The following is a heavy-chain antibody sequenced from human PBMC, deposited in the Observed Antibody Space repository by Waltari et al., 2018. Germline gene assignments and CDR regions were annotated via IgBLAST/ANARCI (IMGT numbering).Heavy chain of an antibody. J-gene: IGHJ6*03. CDR2: MNPNSGNT. CDR1: GYTFTSYD. V-gene: IGHV1-8*01. CDR3: ARGIAVAGRKGYYYYMDV. Sequence: QVQLVQSGAEVKKPGASVKVSCKASGYTFTSYDINWVRQATGQGLEWMGWMNPNSGNTGYAQKFQGRVTMTRNTSISTAYMELSSLRSEDTAVYYCARGIAVAGRKGYYYYMDVWGKGTTVTVSS. D-gene: IGHD6-19*01.